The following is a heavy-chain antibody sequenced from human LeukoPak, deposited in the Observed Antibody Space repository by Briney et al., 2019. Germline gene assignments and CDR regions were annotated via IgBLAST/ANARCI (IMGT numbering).Heavy chain of an antibody. J-gene: IGHJ4*02. CDR2: ISGGGDIT. CDR1: GFNFANHA. D-gene: IGHD1-26*01. CDR3: AKVGSRSPFDY. V-gene: IGHV3-23*01. Sequence: PGGSLRLSCAASGFNFANHAMSWVRQTPGKGLEWVSAISGGGDITYYADSVKGRFTISRDNSKNTLYLQMNSLRAEDTTVYYCAKVGSRSPFDYWGQGTLVTVSS.